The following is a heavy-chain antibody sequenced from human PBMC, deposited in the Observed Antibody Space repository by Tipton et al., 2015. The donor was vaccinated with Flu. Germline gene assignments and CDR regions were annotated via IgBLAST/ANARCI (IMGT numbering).Heavy chain of an antibody. CDR1: GGSFSGYY. D-gene: IGHD2-15*01. Sequence: TLSLTCGVYGGSFSGYYWSWFRQPPGKGLEWIGESNHSGGTNYNPSLKSRVTISLDTSKNQSSLRLTSVTAADTAVYYCARGVGFWGQGTLVTVSS. CDR3: ARGVGF. V-gene: IGHV4-34*01. CDR2: SNHSGGT. J-gene: IGHJ4*02.